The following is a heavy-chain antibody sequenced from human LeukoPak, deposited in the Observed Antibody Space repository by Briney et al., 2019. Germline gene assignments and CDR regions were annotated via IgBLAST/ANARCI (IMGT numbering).Heavy chain of an antibody. Sequence: SETLSLTCTVSGGSISSYYWSWIRQPPGKGLEWMGSIYYSGSTNYNPSLRSRVTISIDTSKNQFSLKLTSVTAADTAMYYCASSDYDYYAMDVWGQGTTVTVSS. CDR3: ASSDYDYYAMDV. CDR1: GGSISSYY. V-gene: IGHV4-59*08. CDR2: IYYSGST. D-gene: IGHD6-6*01. J-gene: IGHJ6*02.